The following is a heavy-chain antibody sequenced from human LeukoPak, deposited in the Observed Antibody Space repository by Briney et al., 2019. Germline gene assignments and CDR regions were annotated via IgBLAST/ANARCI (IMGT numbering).Heavy chain of an antibody. CDR3: ARRRDGSSGYYFFDY. J-gene: IGHJ4*02. V-gene: IGHV1-18*01. CDR2: ISAYNGNT. CDR1: GYTFTSYG. D-gene: IGHD3-22*01. Sequence: ASVKVSCKASGYTFTSYGISWVRQAPGQGLEWMGWISAYNGNTNYAQKLQGRVTMTTDTSTSTAYMELRSLRSDDTAVYYCARRRDGSSGYYFFDYWGQGTLVTVSS.